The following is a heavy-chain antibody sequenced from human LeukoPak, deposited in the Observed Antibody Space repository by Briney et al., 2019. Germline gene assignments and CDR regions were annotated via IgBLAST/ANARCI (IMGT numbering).Heavy chain of an antibody. Sequence: GASVKVSCKASGYAFTSYGISWVRQATGQGLEWMGWMNPNSGNTGYAQKFQGRVTITRNTSISTAYMELSSLRSEDTAVYYCARGSSCFDYWGQGTLVTVSS. CDR1: GYAFTSYG. CDR3: ARGSSCFDY. CDR2: MNPNSGNT. V-gene: IGHV1-8*03. D-gene: IGHD6-13*01. J-gene: IGHJ4*02.